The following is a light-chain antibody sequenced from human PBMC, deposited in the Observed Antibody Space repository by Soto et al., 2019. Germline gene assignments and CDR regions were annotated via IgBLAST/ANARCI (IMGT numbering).Light chain of an antibody. CDR2: GNS. Sequence: QSVLTQPPSVSGAPGQRVTISCTGSSSNIGAGYDVQWYQQLPGTAPKLLLYGNSNRPSWVPDRVSGSNSGTSASLAITGLQSEDEADYYCQSYDSRLSVVFGGGTKLTVL. CDR3: QSYDSRLSVV. V-gene: IGLV1-40*01. CDR1: SSNIGAGYD. J-gene: IGLJ2*01.